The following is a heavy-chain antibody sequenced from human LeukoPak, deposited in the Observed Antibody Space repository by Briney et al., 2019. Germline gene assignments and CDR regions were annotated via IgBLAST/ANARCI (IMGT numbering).Heavy chain of an antibody. V-gene: IGHV1-3*01. CDR2: INAGNGNT. CDR1: GYTFTSCA. D-gene: IGHD4-17*01. Sequence: ASVKVSCKASGYTFTSCAIHWVRQAPGQGLEWMGWINAGNGNTKYSQEFQGRVTISRDTSISTAYMELSRLRSDDTAVYYCARDYGYFDYWGQGTLVTVSS. J-gene: IGHJ4*02. CDR3: ARDYGYFDY.